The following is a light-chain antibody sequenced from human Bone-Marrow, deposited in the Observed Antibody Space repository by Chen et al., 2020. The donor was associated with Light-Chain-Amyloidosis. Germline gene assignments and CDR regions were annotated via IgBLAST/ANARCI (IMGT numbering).Light chain of an antibody. V-gene: IGLV2-23*01. CDR3: SSFAAGSTWV. CDR1: NNDVGGHAF. Sequence: QSALTQPASVSGFPGQSITISCTGTNNDVGGHAFVSWYQRHPSNAPKFLIYEDTERASGVSSRCAESRSGNTASLTISGIQAEDEADYYCSSFAAGSTWVFGGGTSLTVL. J-gene: IGLJ3*02. CDR2: EDT.